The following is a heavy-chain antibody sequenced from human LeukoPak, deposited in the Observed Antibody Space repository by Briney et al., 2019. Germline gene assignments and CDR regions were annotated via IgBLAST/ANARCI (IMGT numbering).Heavy chain of an antibody. CDR2: INPNSGGT. D-gene: IGHD5-12*01. V-gene: IGHV1-2*02. Sequence: APVKVSCKASGYTFTGYYMHWVRQAPGQGLEWMGWINPNSGGTNYAQKFQGRVTMTRDTSISTAYMELSRLRSDDTAVYYCARGEGGYSGSDLDYWGQGTLVTVSS. CDR3: ARGEGGYSGSDLDY. J-gene: IGHJ4*02. CDR1: GYTFTGYY.